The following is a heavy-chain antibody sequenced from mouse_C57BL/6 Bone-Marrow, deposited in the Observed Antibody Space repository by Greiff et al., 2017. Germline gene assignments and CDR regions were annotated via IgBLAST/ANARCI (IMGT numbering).Heavy chain of an antibody. D-gene: IGHD1-1*01. J-gene: IGHJ1*03. CDR3: ARDPGSSYWYFDV. Sequence: VQLQQPGAELVKPGASVKLSCKASGYTFTSYWMQWVKQRPGQGLEWIGEIDPSDSYTNYNQKFKGKATLTVDTSSSTAYMQLSSLTSEDSAVYYCARDPGSSYWYFDVWGTGTTVTVSS. CDR1: GYTFTSYW. CDR2: IDPSDSYT. V-gene: IGHV1-50*01.